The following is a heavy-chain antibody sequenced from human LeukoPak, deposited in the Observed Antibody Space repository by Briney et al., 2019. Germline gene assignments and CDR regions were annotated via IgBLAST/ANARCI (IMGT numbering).Heavy chain of an antibody. V-gene: IGHV4-4*07. J-gene: IGHJ5*02. D-gene: IGHD5-18*01. Sequence: SETLSLTCTVSGVSLSAYYWSWIRQPAGSGLEWVGRIYSNGSTNYNPSLKSRVPMSVDTPKNQFSLRLSSVTAADTAVYYCARDSLFDTIDFYPWGKGTLVTVSS. CDR2: IYSNGST. CDR1: GVSLSAYY. CDR3: ARDSLFDTIDFYP.